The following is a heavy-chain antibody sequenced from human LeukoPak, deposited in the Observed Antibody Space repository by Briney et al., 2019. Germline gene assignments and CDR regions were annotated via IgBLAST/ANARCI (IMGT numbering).Heavy chain of an antibody. V-gene: IGHV4-30-4*01. CDR2: IYQSAST. Sequence: SQTLSLTCTVSGGSISSGDYYWSWVRQPPGKGLEWIGEIYQSASTYNPSLQSRVTISVDKSKNQFSLELNSVTAADTAVYYCVRNGHFCLEYWGQGTLVTVSS. D-gene: IGHD3-3*02. CDR3: VRNGHFCLEY. CDR1: GGSISSGDYY. J-gene: IGHJ4*02.